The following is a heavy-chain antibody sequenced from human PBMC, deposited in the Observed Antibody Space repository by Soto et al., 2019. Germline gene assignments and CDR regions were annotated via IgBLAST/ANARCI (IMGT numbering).Heavy chain of an antibody. CDR3: ARRSRNYYDSSGYRSLYFDY. CDR2: IDPSDSYT. J-gene: IGHJ4*02. D-gene: IGHD3-22*01. Sequence: GESLKIYCKGSGYSFTSYWISWVRQMPGKGLEWMGRIDPSDSYTNYSPSFQGHVTISADKSISTAYLQWSSLKASDTAMYYCARRSRNYYDSSGYRSLYFDYWGQGTLVTVSS. V-gene: IGHV5-10-1*01. CDR1: GYSFTSYW.